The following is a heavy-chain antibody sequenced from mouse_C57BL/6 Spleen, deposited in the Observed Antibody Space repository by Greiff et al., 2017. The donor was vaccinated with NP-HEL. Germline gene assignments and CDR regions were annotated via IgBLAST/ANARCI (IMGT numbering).Heavy chain of an antibody. CDR2: INPSSGYT. Sequence: QVQLQQSGAELAKPGASVKLSCKASGYTFTSYWMHWVKQRPGQGLEWIGYINPSSGYTKYNQKFKDKATLTADKSSSTTYMQLSSLTYEDSAVYYCAGGVYYEYDDDAMDYWGQGTSVTVSS. J-gene: IGHJ4*01. V-gene: IGHV1-7*01. D-gene: IGHD2-4*01. CDR1: GYTFTSYW. CDR3: AGGVYYEYDDDAMDY.